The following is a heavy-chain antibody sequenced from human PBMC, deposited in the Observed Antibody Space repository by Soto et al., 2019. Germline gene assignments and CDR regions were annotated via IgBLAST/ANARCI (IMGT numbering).Heavy chain of an antibody. J-gene: IGHJ4*02. CDR2: IIPIFGTT. D-gene: IGHD3-3*01. CDR3: ARVFPDGWVEPGVVRGYLDT. V-gene: IGHV1-69*01. CDR1: ADSFSSYG. Sequence: QVQLVQSGAEVKEPGSAVKVSCKAPADSFSSYGISWVRQAPGQGLEWMGGIIPIFGTTNYAEKFQGRVTITADEFTNTAYMELSSLRSEDTALYYCARVFPDGWVEPGVVRGYLDTWGRGTLFTVAS.